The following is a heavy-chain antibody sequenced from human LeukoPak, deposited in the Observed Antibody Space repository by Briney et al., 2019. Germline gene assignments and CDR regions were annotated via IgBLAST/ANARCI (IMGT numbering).Heavy chain of an antibody. V-gene: IGHV4-31*03. J-gene: IGHJ4*02. D-gene: IGHD3-3*01. Sequence: SETLSLTCTVSGGSISSGGYYWSWIRQHPGKGLEWIGYIYYSGSTYYNPSLKSRVTISVDTSKNQFSLKLSSVTAADTAVYYCARGSGLLLYFDYWGQGTLVTVSS. CDR2: IYYSGST. CDR1: GGSISSGGYY. CDR3: ARGSGLLLYFDY.